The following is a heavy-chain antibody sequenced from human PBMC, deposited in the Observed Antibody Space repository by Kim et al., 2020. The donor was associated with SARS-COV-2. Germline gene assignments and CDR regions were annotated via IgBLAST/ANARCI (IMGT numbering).Heavy chain of an antibody. J-gene: IGHJ4*02. Sequence: GGSLRLSCAASGFTFSSYAMNWVRQAPGKGLEWVSHVSSAGDSPRYADSVKGLFTISRDNSKNTLYLQMNNLRAEDTAVYYCASSRFGGYDFDYWGQGTLVTVSS. CDR3: ASSRFGGYDFDY. D-gene: IGHD5-12*01. CDR1: GFTFSSYA. CDR2: VSSAGDSP. V-gene: IGHV3-23*01.